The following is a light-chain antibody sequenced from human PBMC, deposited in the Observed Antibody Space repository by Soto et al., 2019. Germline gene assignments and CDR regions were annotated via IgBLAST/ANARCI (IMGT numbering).Light chain of an antibody. CDR2: DAS. V-gene: IGKV1-33*01. CDR3: QHIT. Sequence: DIQMTQSPSSLSASVGDRVTITCQASQDISNYLNWYQQKPGKAPKLLIYDASNLETGVPSRFSGSGSGTAFTFTIRSLQPEDIATYYCQHITFGGGTKVEIK. J-gene: IGKJ4*01. CDR1: QDISNY.